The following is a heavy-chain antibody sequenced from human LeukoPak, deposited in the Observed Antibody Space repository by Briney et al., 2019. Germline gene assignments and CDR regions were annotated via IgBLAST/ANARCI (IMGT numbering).Heavy chain of an antibody. CDR2: IIPIFGTA. CDR1: GGTFSSYA. CDR3: ARGPNYDFWSGYL. J-gene: IGHJ4*02. Sequence: SVKVSCKASGGTFSSYAISWVRQAPGQGLEWMGGIIPIFGTANYAQKFQGRVTNTADESTSTAYMELSSLRSEDTAVYYCARGPNYDFWSGYLWGQGTLVTVSS. D-gene: IGHD3-3*01. V-gene: IGHV1-69*13.